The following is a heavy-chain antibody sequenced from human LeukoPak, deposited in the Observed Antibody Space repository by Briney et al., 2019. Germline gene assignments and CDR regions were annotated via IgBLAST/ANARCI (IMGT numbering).Heavy chain of an antibody. CDR3: ATQTYALFDY. V-gene: IGHV3-7*03. Sequence: GGSLRLSCAASGFTFSSHWMSWVRQAPGKGLEWVGNIKQDGSDKYHADSVKGRFTISRDNAKNSLYLQMSSLRAEDTAVYYCATQTYALFDYWGQGTLVTVSS. CDR1: GFTFSSHW. J-gene: IGHJ4*02. D-gene: IGHD2-2*01. CDR2: IKQDGSDK.